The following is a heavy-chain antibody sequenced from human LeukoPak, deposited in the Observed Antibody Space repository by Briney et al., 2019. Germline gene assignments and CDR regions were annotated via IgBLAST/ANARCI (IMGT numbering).Heavy chain of an antibody. CDR3: AKEVGLGSSPPHDAFDI. CDR2: ISGSGDST. Sequence: GGSLRLSCAASGFTFRKYAMNWVRQAPGKGLEWVSAISGSGDSTYYADSVKGRFTISRDNSKNTLYLQMNSLRAEDTAVYYCAKEVGLGSSPPHDAFDIWGQGTMVTVSS. V-gene: IGHV3-23*01. D-gene: IGHD6-13*01. CDR1: GFTFRKYA. J-gene: IGHJ3*02.